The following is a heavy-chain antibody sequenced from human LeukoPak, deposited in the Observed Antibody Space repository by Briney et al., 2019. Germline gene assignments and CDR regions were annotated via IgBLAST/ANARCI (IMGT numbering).Heavy chain of an antibody. CDR2: INPNSGGT. CDR1: GYTFTGYY. D-gene: IGHD3-22*01. CDR3: ARTYYYDSSGYGDAFDI. V-gene: IGHV1-2*02. Sequence: GASVKVSCKASGYTFTGYYMHWVRQAPGQGLEWMGWINPNSGGTNYAQKFQGRVTMTRDTSISTAYMELSRLRSEDTAVYYCARTYYYDSSGYGDAFDIWGQGTMVTVSS. J-gene: IGHJ3*02.